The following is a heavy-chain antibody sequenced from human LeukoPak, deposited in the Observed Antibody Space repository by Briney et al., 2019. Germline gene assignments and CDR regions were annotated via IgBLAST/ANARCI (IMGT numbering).Heavy chain of an antibody. CDR3: ARAYSYYYHSSGYYAPKYFQH. D-gene: IGHD3-22*01. CDR1: GGSISSGGYY. CDR2: IYYSGSP. Sequence: SETLSLTCTASGGSISSGGYYWSWIRQHPGKGLEWIGYIYYSGSPYYNPSLKSRLTISVDTSKNQFSLQLTSVTAADTAVYYCARAYSYYYHSSGYYAPKYFQHWGQGTLVTVSS. V-gene: IGHV4-31*03. J-gene: IGHJ1*01.